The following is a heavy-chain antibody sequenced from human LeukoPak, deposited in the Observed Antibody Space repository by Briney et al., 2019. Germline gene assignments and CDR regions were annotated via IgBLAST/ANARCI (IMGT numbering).Heavy chain of an antibody. D-gene: IGHD5-18*01. CDR3: ARGMSRGYNYGSSY. Sequence: PGGSLRLSCAASGFTFSDYYTSWIRQAPGKGLEWVSYISSGGSIIYYADSVKGRFTISRDNAKNSLYLQMNSLRPEDTAVYYCARGMSRGYNYGSSYWGQGTLVTVSS. J-gene: IGHJ4*02. CDR2: ISSGGSII. CDR1: GFTFSDYY. V-gene: IGHV3-11*01.